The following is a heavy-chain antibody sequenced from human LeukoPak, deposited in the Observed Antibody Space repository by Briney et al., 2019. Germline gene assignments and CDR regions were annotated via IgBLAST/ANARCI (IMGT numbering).Heavy chain of an antibody. Sequence: SVKLSCKASGATFSSNAISWVRQAPGQGLEWMGGFIPIFGTANYAQKFPGRVTITADESTSTAYMELSSLRSEDTAVYYCARVHYYGSGSYVTAFYYYMDVWGKGTTVTV. CDR3: ARVHYYGSGSYVTAFYYYMDV. CDR2: FIPIFGTA. V-gene: IGHV1-69*13. D-gene: IGHD3-10*01. CDR1: GATFSSNA. J-gene: IGHJ6*03.